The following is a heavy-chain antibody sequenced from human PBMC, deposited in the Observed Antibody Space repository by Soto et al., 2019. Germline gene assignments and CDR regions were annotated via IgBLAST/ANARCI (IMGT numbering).Heavy chain of an antibody. CDR1: GYRLTNYW. CDR3: ARRFETTADFDY. J-gene: IGHJ4*02. CDR2: IYPGDSDT. V-gene: IGHV5-51*01. Sequence: PGESLKISCKRSGYRLTNYWMGWVRQMPGKGLEWMGIIYPGDSDTRYSPSFQGQVTISADKSISTAYLQWSSLKASGTAMYYCARRFETTADFDYWGQGTLVTVS.